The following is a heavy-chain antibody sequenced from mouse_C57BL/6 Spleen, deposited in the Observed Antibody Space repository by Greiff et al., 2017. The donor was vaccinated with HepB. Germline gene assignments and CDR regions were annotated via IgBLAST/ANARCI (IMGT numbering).Heavy chain of an antibody. D-gene: IGHD1-1*01. CDR3: AIGGHYYGSSYPYYFDY. CDR2: IHPSDSDT. Sequence: QVQLQQPGAELVKPGASVKVSCKASGYTFTSYWMHWVKQRPGQGLEWIGRIHPSDSDTNYNQKFKGKATLTVDKSSSTAYMQLSSLTSEDSAVYYGAIGGHYYGSSYPYYFDYWGQGTTLTVSS. CDR1: GYTFTSYW. J-gene: IGHJ2*01. V-gene: IGHV1-74*01.